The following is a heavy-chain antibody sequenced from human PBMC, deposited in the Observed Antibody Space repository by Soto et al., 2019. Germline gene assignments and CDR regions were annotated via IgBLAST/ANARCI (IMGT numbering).Heavy chain of an antibody. J-gene: IGHJ4*02. V-gene: IGHV4-59*08. Sequence: QVQLQESGPGLVKPSETLSLTCTVSGGSISSYYWSWIRQPPGKGLEWIGYIYYSGSTNYNPSLKSRVTISVDTSKNQFSLKLSSMTAADTAVYYCARGGGYYYDSSGYLGYYFDYWGQGTLVTVSS. CDR3: ARGGGYYYDSSGYLGYYFDY. D-gene: IGHD3-22*01. CDR2: IYYSGST. CDR1: GGSISSYY.